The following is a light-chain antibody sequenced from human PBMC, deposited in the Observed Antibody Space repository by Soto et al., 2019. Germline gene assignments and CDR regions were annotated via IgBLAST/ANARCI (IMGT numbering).Light chain of an antibody. V-gene: IGKV3-20*01. Sequence: EVVLTQSPGTLSLSPGERASLSCRASQSVSNNYLAWYQQKPGQSPKLLIFGSSDRATGIPDRFSGSGSVTDFTLTISRLEPEDFAVYYCQQYGSSPPYTFGQGTKLEIK. J-gene: IGKJ2*01. CDR3: QQYGSSPPYT. CDR1: QSVSNNY. CDR2: GSS.